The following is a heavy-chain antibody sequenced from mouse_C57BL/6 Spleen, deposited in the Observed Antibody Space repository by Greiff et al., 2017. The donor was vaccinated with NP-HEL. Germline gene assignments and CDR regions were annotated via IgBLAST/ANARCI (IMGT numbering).Heavy chain of an antibody. D-gene: IGHD4-1*01. CDR1: GYTFTSYG. Sequence: QVQLKQSGAELARPGASVKLSCKASGYTFTSYGISWVKQRTGQGLEWIGEIYPRSGNTYYNEKFKGKATLTADKSSSTAYMELRSLTSEDSAVYFCASWDVGAMDYWGQGTSVTVSS. CDR2: IYPRSGNT. J-gene: IGHJ4*01. CDR3: ASWDVGAMDY. V-gene: IGHV1-81*01.